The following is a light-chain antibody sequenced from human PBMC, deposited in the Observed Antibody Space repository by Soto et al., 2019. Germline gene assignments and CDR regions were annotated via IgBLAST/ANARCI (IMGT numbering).Light chain of an antibody. V-gene: IGLV1-44*01. Sequence: QAVVTQPPSASGTPGQRVTISFLGSSSSVNWYQHLPGTAPKLLIYSNNQRPSGVPDRFSGSKSGTSASLAISGLQSEDEADYYCAAWHDSLNGVVFGGGTKLTVL. CDR3: AAWHDSLNGVV. CDR2: SNN. CDR1: SSS. J-gene: IGLJ2*01.